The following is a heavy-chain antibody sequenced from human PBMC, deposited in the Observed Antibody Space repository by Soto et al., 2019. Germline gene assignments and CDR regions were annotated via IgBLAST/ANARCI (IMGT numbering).Heavy chain of an antibody. CDR1: GGTFSSYA. CDR2: IIPIFGTA. D-gene: IGHD3-22*01. V-gene: IGHV1-69*12. CDR3: AGSMIVVVITPYWYFDL. Sequence: QVQLVQSGAEVKKPGSSVKVSCKASGGTFSSYAISWVRQAPGQGLEWMGGIIPIFGTANYAQKFQGRVTITADESTSPAYMELSSLRSEDTAVYYCAGSMIVVVITPYWYFDLWGRGTLVTVSS. J-gene: IGHJ2*01.